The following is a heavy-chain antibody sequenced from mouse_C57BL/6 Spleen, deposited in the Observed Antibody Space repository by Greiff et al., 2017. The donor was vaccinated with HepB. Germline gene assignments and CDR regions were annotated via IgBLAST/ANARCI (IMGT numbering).Heavy chain of an antibody. J-gene: IGHJ3*01. Sequence: VKLQESGAELVKPGASVKISCKASGYAFSSYWMNWVKQRPGKGLEWIGQIYPGDGDTNYNGKFKGKATLTADKSSSTAYMQLSSLTSEDSAVYFCARVADGYYGWFAYWGQGTLVTVSA. V-gene: IGHV1-80*01. D-gene: IGHD2-3*01. CDR3: ARVADGYYGWFAY. CDR2: IYPGDGDT. CDR1: GYAFSSYW.